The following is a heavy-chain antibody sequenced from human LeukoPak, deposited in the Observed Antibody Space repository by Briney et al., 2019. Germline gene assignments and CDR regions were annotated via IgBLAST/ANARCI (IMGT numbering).Heavy chain of an antibody. D-gene: IGHD2-2*03. CDR3: AMDINGDLFHV. CDR2: IKYDGSAT. CDR1: EFSFSSYW. V-gene: IGHV3-74*01. Sequence: GGSLRLSCVGSEFSFSSYWIHWVRQAPEKGLEWVSSIKYDGSATTFADSVKGRFSISTDSATNTAYLQMNSLRVEDTAIYSCAMDINGDLFHVWGQGTLVTVSS. J-gene: IGHJ4*02.